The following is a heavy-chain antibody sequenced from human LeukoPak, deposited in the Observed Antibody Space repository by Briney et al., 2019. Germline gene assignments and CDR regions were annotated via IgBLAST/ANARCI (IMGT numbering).Heavy chain of an antibody. D-gene: IGHD2-2*01. CDR2: INHSGTT. CDR1: GGSFSGYY. V-gene: IGHV4-34*01. CDR3: ARGLRCSSTSCYHYSSSWFYYYYYMDV. J-gene: IGHJ6*03. Sequence: SETLSLTCAVYGGSFSGYYWSWIRQPPGKGLEWIGEINHSGTTNYNPSLKSRVTMSVDTSKNQFSLKLSSVTAADTAVYYCARGLRCSSTSCYHYSSSWFYYYYYMDVWGKGTTVTISS.